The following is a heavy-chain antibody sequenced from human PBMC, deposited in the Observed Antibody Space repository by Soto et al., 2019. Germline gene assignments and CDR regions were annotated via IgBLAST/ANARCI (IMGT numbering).Heavy chain of an antibody. CDR2: IKQDGSER. Sequence: EVQLVESGGGLVQPGGSLRLSCAASGFTFSNYWMSWVRQAPGKGLEWVANIKQDGSERNYVDSVKGRFTISRDNAKNSLYLQLIRLRAEATAVYYCAGAGSENVYWGQGTLVTVSS. V-gene: IGHV3-7*04. J-gene: IGHJ4*02. CDR3: AGAGSENVY. D-gene: IGHD3-10*01. CDR1: GFTFSNYW.